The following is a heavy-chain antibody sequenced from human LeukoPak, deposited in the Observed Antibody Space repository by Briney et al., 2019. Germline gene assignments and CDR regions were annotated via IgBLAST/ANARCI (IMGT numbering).Heavy chain of an antibody. V-gene: IGHV3-30*03. J-gene: IGHJ4*02. CDR1: GFTVSSYG. CDR2: ISYDGSNK. D-gene: IGHD5-12*01. CDR3: ARDGGYSGYDWVGLDH. Sequence: HSGGSLRLSCAASGFTVSSYGMHWVRQAPGKGLEWVAVISYDGSNKYYADSVKGRFTISRDNSNNTLYLQLNSLRPGDTAVYYCARDGGYSGYDWVGLDHWGQGTLVTVSS.